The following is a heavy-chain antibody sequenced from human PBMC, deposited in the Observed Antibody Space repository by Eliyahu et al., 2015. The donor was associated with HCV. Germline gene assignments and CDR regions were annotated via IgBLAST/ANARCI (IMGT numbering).Heavy chain of an antibody. CDR2: INHSGST. Sequence: DGLEWIGEINHSGSTNYNPSLKSRVTVSVDTSKNQFSLKLRSVTAADTAVYYCARGVGYSGYDSSFPFDYWGQGTLVTVSS. CDR3: ARGVGYSGYDSSFPFDY. D-gene: IGHD5-12*01. V-gene: IGHV4-34*01. J-gene: IGHJ4*02.